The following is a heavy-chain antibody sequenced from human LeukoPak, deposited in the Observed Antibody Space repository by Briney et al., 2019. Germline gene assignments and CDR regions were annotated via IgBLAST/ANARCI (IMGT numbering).Heavy chain of an antibody. CDR2: ISSDGTST. J-gene: IGHJ4*02. CDR3: ARDVGSSLHS. V-gene: IGHV3-74*01. D-gene: IGHD2-2*01. Sequence: GGSLRLSCAASGVTFGSSYMHWVRQDPGKGLVWVSCISSDGTSTNYADSVKGRFTISRDNPKNTVYLQMNSLRAEDTAVYYCARDVGSSLHSWGQGTLVIVSS. CDR1: GVTFGSSY.